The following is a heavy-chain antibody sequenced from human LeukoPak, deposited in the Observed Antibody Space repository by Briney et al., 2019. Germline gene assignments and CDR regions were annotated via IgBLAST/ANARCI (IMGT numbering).Heavy chain of an antibody. CDR3: VSGSLQSGYNFDY. Sequence: GGPLRLSCAASGFTFSNYWMHWIRQVPGKGLVWVSHIKYDGSATNYADSVKGRFTISRDNAKNTLYLQMNSLRAEDTAVYYCVSGSLQSGYNFDYWGQGALVTVSS. D-gene: IGHD3-3*01. V-gene: IGHV3-74*01. J-gene: IGHJ4*02. CDR1: GFTFSNYW. CDR2: IKYDGSAT.